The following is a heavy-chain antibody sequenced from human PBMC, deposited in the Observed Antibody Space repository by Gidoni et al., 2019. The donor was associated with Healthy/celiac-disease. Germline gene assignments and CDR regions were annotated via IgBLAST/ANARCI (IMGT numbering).Heavy chain of an antibody. CDR3: ARLAVAAPAFFAFDI. CDR1: RGPISSYY. CDR2: IYYSGST. J-gene: IGHJ3*02. D-gene: IGHD3-3*01. Sequence: QVQLPESAPGLVKPSETLSLTCTVSRGPISSYYWSWIRQPPGKGLEWIGYIYYSGSTNYNPSLKSRVTISVDTSKNQFSLKLSSVTAADTAVYYCARLAVAAPAFFAFDIWGQGTMVTVSS. V-gene: IGHV4-59*08.